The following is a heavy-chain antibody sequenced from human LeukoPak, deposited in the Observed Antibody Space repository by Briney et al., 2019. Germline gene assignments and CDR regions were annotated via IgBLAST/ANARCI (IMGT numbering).Heavy chain of an antibody. CDR1: GGSFSGYY. Sequence: SETLSLTCYGGSFSGYYWSWIRQPPGKGLEWIGEINHSGSTNYNPSLKSRVTMSVDTSKNQFSLKLSSVTAADTAVYYGWRNSYVWGSYRFDYWGQGTLVTDSS. V-gene: IGHV4-34*01. J-gene: IGHJ4*02. CDR3: WRNSYVWGSYRFDY. D-gene: IGHD3-16*02. CDR2: INHSGST.